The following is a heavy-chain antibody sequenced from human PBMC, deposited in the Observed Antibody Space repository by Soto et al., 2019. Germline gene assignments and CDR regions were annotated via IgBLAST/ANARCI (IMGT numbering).Heavy chain of an antibody. CDR3: ASNIAAGGSSEFGAFDI. D-gene: IGHD6-13*01. V-gene: IGHV3-33*01. J-gene: IGHJ3*02. CDR2: IWYDGSNK. CDR1: GFTFRIYG. Sequence: RGSLRLSCAASGFTFRIYGIHWGLQAPGKGLEWVAVIWYDGSNKYYADSVKGRFTISRDNSKNTLYLQMKRLRAEDTAVYYCASNIAAGGSSEFGAFDIWGQGTMVTVSS.